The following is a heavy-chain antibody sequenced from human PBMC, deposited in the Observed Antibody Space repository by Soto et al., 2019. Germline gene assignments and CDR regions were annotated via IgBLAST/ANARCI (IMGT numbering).Heavy chain of an antibody. J-gene: IGHJ6*02. CDR3: ASSTMVRTTYYYGMDV. V-gene: IGHV3-53*01. CDR1: GFTVSSNY. CDR2: IYSGGST. Sequence: GSLRLSCAASGFTVSSNYMSWVRQAPGKGLEWASVIYSGGSTYYADSVKGRFTISRDNSKNTLYLQMNSLRAEDTAVYYCASSTMVRTTYYYGMDVWGQGTTVTVSS. D-gene: IGHD3-10*01.